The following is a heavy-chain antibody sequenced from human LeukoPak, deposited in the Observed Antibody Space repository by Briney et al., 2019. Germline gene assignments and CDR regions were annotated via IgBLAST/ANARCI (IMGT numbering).Heavy chain of an antibody. Sequence: PGGSLRLSCAASGFTFSSYAMHWVRQAPGKGLEWVAVISYDGSNKYYADSMKGRFTISRDNSKNTLYLQMNSLRAEDTAVYYCARAAGPIFDYWGQGTLVTVSS. J-gene: IGHJ4*02. CDR2: ISYDGSNK. CDR1: GFTFSSYA. CDR3: ARAAGPIFDY. V-gene: IGHV3-30-3*01.